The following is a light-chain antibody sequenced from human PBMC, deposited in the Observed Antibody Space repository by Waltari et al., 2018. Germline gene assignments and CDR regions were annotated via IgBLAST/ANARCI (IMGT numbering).Light chain of an antibody. Sequence: DIVMTQTPLSLSVTPGQPASISCTSSQSLLHSDGKTYLYWYLQKPGQSLPRLIYEVSRRLSGVPDRFSGSGSGTDFRMKISRVETEDVVVYDCMQAIHLPPYTFGQGTKLEIK. CDR1: QSLLHSDGKTY. V-gene: IGKV2-29*03. J-gene: IGKJ2*01. CDR3: MQAIHLPPYT. CDR2: EVS.